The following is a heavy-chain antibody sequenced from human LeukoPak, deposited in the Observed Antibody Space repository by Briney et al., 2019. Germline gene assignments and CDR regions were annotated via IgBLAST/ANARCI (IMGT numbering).Heavy chain of an antibody. CDR2: INDSGST. D-gene: IGHD4-11*01. Sequence: SETLTLSCAVYGGSFSGYYWSWIRQPPGKGLEWIGEINDSGSTNYNPSLKSRVTISVDTSKNQFSLKLSSVTAADTAVYYCARGRHDRELQEPAEWFDPWGQGTLVPVSS. V-gene: IGHV4-34*01. J-gene: IGHJ5*02. CDR1: GGSFSGYY. CDR3: ARGRHDRELQEPAEWFDP.